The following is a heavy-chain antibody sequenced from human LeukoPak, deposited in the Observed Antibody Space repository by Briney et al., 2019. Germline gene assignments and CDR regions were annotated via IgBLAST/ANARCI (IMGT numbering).Heavy chain of an antibody. CDR1: GYSISSGYY. CDR3: AREDRSAAAIGRMGY. D-gene: IGHD5-18*01. CDR2: IHHSGTT. J-gene: IGHJ4*02. V-gene: IGHV4-38-2*02. Sequence: PSETLSLTCTVSGYSISSGYYWAWIRQTPSKGLEWIGSIHHSGTTYYNPSLKSRVTMSVDTSKNQFSLKLSSVTAADTAIYYCAREDRSAAAIGRMGYWGQGILVTVSS.